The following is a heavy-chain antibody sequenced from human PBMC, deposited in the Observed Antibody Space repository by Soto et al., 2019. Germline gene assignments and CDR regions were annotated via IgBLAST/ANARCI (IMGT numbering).Heavy chain of an antibody. CDR1: GYTFMNYY. CDR2: MNPKSGNI. J-gene: IGHJ4*02. CDR3: ARGQYSSSWYALDY. Sequence: ASVKVSCKASGYTFMNYYINWVRHATGQGLEWMGWMNPKSGNIGYAQKFQGRVTMTRNTSISTAYMELSSLSSEDTAVYYCARGQYSSSWYALDYWGQGTQVTVSS. V-gene: IGHV1-8*01. D-gene: IGHD6-13*01.